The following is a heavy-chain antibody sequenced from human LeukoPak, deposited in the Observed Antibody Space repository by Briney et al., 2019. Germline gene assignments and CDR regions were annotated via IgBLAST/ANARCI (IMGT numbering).Heavy chain of an antibody. V-gene: IGHV3-21*01. CDR1: GFTFNSYT. J-gene: IGHJ4*02. CDR2: ISSSSSYI. Sequence: GGSLRLSCAASGFTFNSYTMNWVRQAPGKGLEWVSSISSSSSYIYYADSVKGRFTISRDNAKNSLYLQMNSLRAEDTAVYYCARERDIYYDSSGYQYYFDYWGQGTLVTVSS. D-gene: IGHD3-22*01. CDR3: ARERDIYYDSSGYQYYFDY.